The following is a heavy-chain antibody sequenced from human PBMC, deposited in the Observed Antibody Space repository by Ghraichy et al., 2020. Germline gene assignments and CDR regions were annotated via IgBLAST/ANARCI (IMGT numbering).Heavy chain of an antibody. Sequence: ASVKVSCKASGSTFTASYMHWVRQAPGQGLEWMGWINPNSGGTNYAQKFQGRVTMTRDTSISTAYMELSRLRSDDTAVYYCARGVQGKDAFDIWGQGTMVTVSA. D-gene: IGHD1-1*01. CDR1: GSTFTASY. CDR2: INPNSGGT. J-gene: IGHJ3*02. CDR3: ARGVQGKDAFDI. V-gene: IGHV1-2*02.